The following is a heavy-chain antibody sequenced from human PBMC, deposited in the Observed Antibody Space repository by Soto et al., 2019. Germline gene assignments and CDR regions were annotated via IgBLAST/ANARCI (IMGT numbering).Heavy chain of an antibody. D-gene: IGHD2-2*01. Sequence: QVQLVQSGAEIKKPGASVKVSCKAFGYTFTSYSMHWVRQAPGQRLEWMGWINTDNGKTRDSQKFQDRVTLTRDTSANTVYMEVSSLTSEDTAVYYCARAGNGTSTTCFSGWLDPWGQGTLVTVSS. J-gene: IGHJ5*02. CDR2: INTDNGKT. V-gene: IGHV1-3*04. CDR3: ARAGNGTSTTCFSGWLDP. CDR1: GYTFTSYS.